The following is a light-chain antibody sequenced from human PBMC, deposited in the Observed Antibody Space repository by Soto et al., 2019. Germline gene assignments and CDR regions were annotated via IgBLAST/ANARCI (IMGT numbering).Light chain of an antibody. J-gene: IGKJ1*01. CDR1: QSIRTW. CDR3: QQYISYRT. V-gene: IGKV1-5*01. Sequence: DLQMTQSPSTLSASVGHRVTITCRASQSIRTWLAWYQQKPGKAPNLLIYDASSLERGVPSRFSGSGSGTDFTLTISSLQPDDFATYYCQQYISYRTFGQGTKVDIK. CDR2: DAS.